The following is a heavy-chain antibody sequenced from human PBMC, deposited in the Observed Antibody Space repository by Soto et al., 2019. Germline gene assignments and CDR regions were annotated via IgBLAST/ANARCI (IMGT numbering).Heavy chain of an antibody. CDR3: AKDLGEVGGD. D-gene: IGHD6-25*01. V-gene: IGHV3-30*18. Sequence: QVQLVESGGGVVQPGRSLRLSCAASGFTFSSYGMHWVRQAPGKGLEWVAVISYYGSNKYYADSVKGRFTISRDNSKNTLYLQMNSLRAEDTAVYSCAKDLGEVGGDWGQGTLVTVSS. J-gene: IGHJ4*02. CDR2: ISYYGSNK. CDR1: GFTFSSYG.